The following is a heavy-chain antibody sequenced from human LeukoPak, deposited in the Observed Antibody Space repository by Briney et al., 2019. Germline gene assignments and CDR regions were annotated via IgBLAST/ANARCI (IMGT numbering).Heavy chain of an antibody. Sequence: SGGSLRLSCAASGFTFSSYTMNWVRQAPGKGLEWVSYISSSSNTIYYADSVKGRFTISRDNAKNSLYLQMNSLRAEDTAVYYCARWALYHNYYMDVWGKGTTVTASS. D-gene: IGHD2-8*01. CDR3: ARWALYHNYYMDV. J-gene: IGHJ6*03. CDR2: ISSSSNTI. V-gene: IGHV3-48*01. CDR1: GFTFSSYT.